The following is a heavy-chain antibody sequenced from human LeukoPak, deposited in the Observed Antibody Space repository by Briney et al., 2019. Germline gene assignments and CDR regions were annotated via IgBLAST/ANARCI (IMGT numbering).Heavy chain of an antibody. CDR3: ARTDTSGWSRPLDC. CDR1: GFTFSRYA. V-gene: IGHV3-30-3*01. D-gene: IGHD6-19*01. J-gene: IGHJ4*02. Sequence: TGGSLRLSCAASGFTFSRYALHWVRQAPGKGLEWVAVISSDGSNKYYAGSVEGRFTISRDNYNNTLLLQVNSLRAEDTAVYYCARTDTSGWSRPLDCWGQGTLVTVSS. CDR2: ISSDGSNK.